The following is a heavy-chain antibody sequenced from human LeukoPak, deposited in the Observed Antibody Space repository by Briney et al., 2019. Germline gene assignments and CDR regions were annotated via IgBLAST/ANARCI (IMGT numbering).Heavy chain of an antibody. CDR3: ARDPVVEGYSGYDSFDY. D-gene: IGHD5-12*01. CDR1: GFTFSSYA. CDR2: ISYDGSNK. J-gene: IGHJ4*02. Sequence: GGSLRLSCAASGFTFSSYAMHWVRQAPGKGLEWVAVISYDGSNKYYADSVKGRFTISRDNSKNTLYLQMNSLRAEDTAVYYCARDPVVEGYSGYDSFDYWGQGTLVTVSS. V-gene: IGHV3-30-3*01.